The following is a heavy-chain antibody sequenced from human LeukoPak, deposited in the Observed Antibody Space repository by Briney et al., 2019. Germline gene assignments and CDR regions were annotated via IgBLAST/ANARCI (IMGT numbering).Heavy chain of an antibody. CDR3: ARWGPYDILTGRIN. J-gene: IGHJ4*02. Sequence: GGSLRLSCAASGFTFSSSWMHWVRQAPGKGPVWVSRIKSDGSDTSYADSVKGRFTISRDNAKNTLYLQMNSLRAEDTAVYYCARWGPYDILTGRINWGQGTLVTVSS. CDR2: IKSDGSDT. V-gene: IGHV3-74*01. D-gene: IGHD3-9*01. CDR1: GFTFSSSW.